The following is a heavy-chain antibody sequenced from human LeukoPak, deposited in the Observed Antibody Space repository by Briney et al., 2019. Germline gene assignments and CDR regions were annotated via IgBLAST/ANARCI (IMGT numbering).Heavy chain of an antibody. CDR2: IRSQAYSATT. V-gene: IGHV3-49*04. CDR1: GDSFADDA. CDR3: ARPYYYDSSGYLSPFSGMDV. Sequence: GGSLRLSCTVSGDSFADDAMTWVRQAPGKGLEWVGVIRSQAYSATTEYAASVKGRFTISRDGSKSIAYLQMNSLKTEDTAVYYCARPYYYDSSGYLSPFSGMDVWGQGTTVTVCS. D-gene: IGHD3-22*01. J-gene: IGHJ6*02.